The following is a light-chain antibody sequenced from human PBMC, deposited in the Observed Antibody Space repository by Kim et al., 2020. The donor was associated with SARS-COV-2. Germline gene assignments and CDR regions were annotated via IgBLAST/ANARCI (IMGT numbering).Light chain of an antibody. CDR1: QSIRSW. V-gene: IGKV1-5*03. Sequence: AAEGGRVVTACGANQSIRSWLAWHQQQRRKATKLLIYKASSLESGVPSRFNGSGSGTELPLTIGSLQPDDLANYCCQEYNTYAWTFGQGTKVDIK. CDR2: KAS. CDR3: QEYNTYAWT. J-gene: IGKJ1*01.